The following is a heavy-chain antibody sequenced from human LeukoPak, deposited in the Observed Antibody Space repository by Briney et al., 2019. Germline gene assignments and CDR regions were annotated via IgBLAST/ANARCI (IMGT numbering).Heavy chain of an antibody. CDR1: GGSISSYY. CDR2: IYYSGST. V-gene: IGHV4-59*08. J-gene: IGHJ6*02. CDR3: ARRRSSSWYYYYYGMDV. Sequence: PSETLSLTCTVSGGSISSYYWSWIRQPPGKGLEWIGYIYYSGSTNYNPSLKSRVTISVDTSKNQFSLKLSSVTAADTAVYYCARRRSSSWYYYYYGMDVWGQGTTVTVSS. D-gene: IGHD6-13*01.